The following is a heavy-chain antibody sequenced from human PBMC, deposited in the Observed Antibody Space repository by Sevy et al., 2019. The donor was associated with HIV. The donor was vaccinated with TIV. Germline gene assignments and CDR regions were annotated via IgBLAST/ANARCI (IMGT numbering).Heavy chain of an antibody. CDR3: TRPMTTVNGDYFDY. J-gene: IGHJ4*02. V-gene: IGHV3-73*01. CDR2: IRRKANIYAT. CDR1: GFTFSGST. D-gene: IGHD4-17*01. Sequence: GGSLRLSCAASGFTFSGSTMHWVRQASGKGLEWVGRIRRKANIYATAYAASVKGRFTISRDDSKNTAYLQMNSLKTEDTAGYYCTRPMTTVNGDYFDYWGQGTLVTVSS.